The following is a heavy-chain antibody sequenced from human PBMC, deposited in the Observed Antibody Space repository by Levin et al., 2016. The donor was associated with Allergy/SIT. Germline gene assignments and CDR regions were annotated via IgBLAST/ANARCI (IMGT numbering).Heavy chain of an antibody. V-gene: IGHV1-18*01. CDR2: ISAYNGNT. J-gene: IGHJ4*02. D-gene: IGHD2-2*01. Sequence: WVRQAPGQGLEWMGWISAYNGNTNYAQKLQGRVTMTTDTSTSTAYMELRSLRSDDTAVYYCARGIVVVPAALDYWGQGTLVTVSS. CDR3: ARGIVVVPAALDY.